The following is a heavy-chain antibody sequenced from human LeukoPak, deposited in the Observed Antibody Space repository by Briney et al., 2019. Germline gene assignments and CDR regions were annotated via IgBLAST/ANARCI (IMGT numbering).Heavy chain of an antibody. CDR1: GGSFSGYY. Sequence: PSETLSLTCAVYGGSFSGYYWSWIRQPPGKGLEWIGEINHSGSTNYNPSLKSRVTISVDTSKNQFSLKLSSVTAADTAVYYCARGTVGATNYFDYWGQGTLVTVSS. J-gene: IGHJ4*02. CDR3: ARGTVGATNYFDY. CDR2: INHSGST. V-gene: IGHV4-34*01. D-gene: IGHD1-26*01.